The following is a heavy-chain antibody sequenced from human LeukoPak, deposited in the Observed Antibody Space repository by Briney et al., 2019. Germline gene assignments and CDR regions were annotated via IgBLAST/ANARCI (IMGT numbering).Heavy chain of an antibody. J-gene: IGHJ6*03. V-gene: IGHV4-4*07. CDR1: GGSISSYY. CDR3: ARGGLWSYYYYYYMDV. Sequence: PSETLSLTCTVSGGSISSYYWSWIRQPAGKGLEWIGRIYTSGSTNYNPSLTSRVTMSVDTSKNQFSLKLSSVTAADTAVYYCARGGLWSYYYYYYMDVWGKGTTVTVSS. D-gene: IGHD4/OR15-4a*01. CDR2: IYTSGST.